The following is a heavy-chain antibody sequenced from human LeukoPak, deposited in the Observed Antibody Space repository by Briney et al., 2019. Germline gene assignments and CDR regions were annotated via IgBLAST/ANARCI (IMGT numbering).Heavy chain of an antibody. J-gene: IGHJ4*02. D-gene: IGHD1-14*01. V-gene: IGHV3-7*01. CDR3: AREVWGPEY. Sequence: GGSLRLSCAASGFTFSSYWMSWVRQAPGKGLEWVGNIKQDGSDKNYMDSVKGRFTISRDNTKNSVYLQMSSLRAEDTAVYYCAREVWGPEYWGQGILVTVSS. CDR2: IKQDGSDK. CDR1: GFTFSSYW.